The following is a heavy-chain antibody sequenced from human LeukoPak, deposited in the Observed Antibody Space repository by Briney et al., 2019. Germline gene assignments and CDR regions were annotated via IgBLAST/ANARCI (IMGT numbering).Heavy chain of an antibody. D-gene: IGHD3-9*01. CDR1: GGSINSYY. V-gene: IGHV4-59*01. CDR3: ARVSWFPGSSYYYMDV. CDR2: IYDSGST. J-gene: IGHJ6*03. Sequence: PSETLSLTCTVSGGSINSYYWSWIRQPPGKGLEWIGYIYDSGSTNYNPSLKSRVTISVDTSKTQFSLKLSYVTAADTAVYYCARVSWFPGSSYYYMDVWDKGTTVTVSS.